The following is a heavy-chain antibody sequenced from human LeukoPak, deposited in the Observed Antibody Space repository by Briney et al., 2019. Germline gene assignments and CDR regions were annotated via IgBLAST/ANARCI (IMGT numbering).Heavy chain of an antibody. V-gene: IGHV1-18*01. J-gene: IGHJ3*02. CDR2: ISADNGDT. CDR1: GYTFTSYG. D-gene: IGHD2/OR15-2a*01. CDR3: ARDYDQLLSSTFDI. Sequence: ASVKVSCKASGYTFTSYGINWVRQAPGQGLEWMGWISADNGDTKYPQKLQGRVTMTTDTSTNTAYMDLRSLRSDDTAVYYCARDYDQLLSSTFDIWGQGTMVTVSS.